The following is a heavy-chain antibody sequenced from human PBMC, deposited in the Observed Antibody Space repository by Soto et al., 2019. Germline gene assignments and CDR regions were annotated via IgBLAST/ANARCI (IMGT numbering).Heavy chain of an antibody. Sequence: QVPVQEAGPGLVKPSKTLSLIFTVPCCPLSRYYFTWNLVRQPPRKGLEWIGYIYYSGSTYYYPSLKSRLTISIDTSKNQFSLKLNSVTAADTAVYFCARGWVQGHTGKTDYFDFWGQGTLVTVSS. D-gene: IGHD5-18*01. CDR1: CCPLSRYYFT. CDR2: IYYSGST. J-gene: IGHJ4*02. V-gene: IGHV4-30-4*01. CDR3: ARGWVQGHTGKTDYFDF.